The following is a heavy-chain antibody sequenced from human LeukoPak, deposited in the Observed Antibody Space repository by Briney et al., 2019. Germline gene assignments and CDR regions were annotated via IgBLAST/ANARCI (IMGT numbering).Heavy chain of an antibody. Sequence: GGSLRLSCAASGFIFSSHGMNWVRQAPGKGLVWVSRINSDGSSTSYADSVKGRFTISRDNAKNTLYLQMNSLRAEDTAVYYCARWGSGDDYWGQGTLVTVSS. CDR2: INSDGSST. J-gene: IGHJ4*02. V-gene: IGHV3-74*01. CDR1: GFIFSSHG. CDR3: ARWGSGDDY. D-gene: IGHD3-10*01.